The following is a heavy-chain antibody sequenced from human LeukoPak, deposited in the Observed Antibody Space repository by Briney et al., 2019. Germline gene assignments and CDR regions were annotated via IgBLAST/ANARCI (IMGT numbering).Heavy chain of an antibody. Sequence: SETLSPTCTVSAASISSYYWSWIRQPPGRGLEWIGYIYNGGNTNYNPSLKSRVTMSVDTSKNQISLELSSLTAADTAMYYCARSTMVNTATGWFDPWGQGTLVTVSS. J-gene: IGHJ5*02. CDR1: AASISSYY. V-gene: IGHV4-59*12. CDR3: ARSTMVNTATGWFDP. CDR2: IYNGGNT. D-gene: IGHD4/OR15-4a*01.